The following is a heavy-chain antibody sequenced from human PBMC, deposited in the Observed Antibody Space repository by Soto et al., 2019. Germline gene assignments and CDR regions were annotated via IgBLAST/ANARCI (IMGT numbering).Heavy chain of an antibody. CDR1: GYTFTSYY. V-gene: IGHV1-46*01. CDR2: INPSGGST. CDR3: ARGGEDIVVVTAMIGMIDY. Sequence: PSVKVSCKASGYTFTSYYMHWVRQAPGEGLEWMGIINPSGGSTSYAQKFQGRVTMTRDTSTSTVYMELSSLRSEDTAVYYCARGGEDIVVVTAMIGMIDYWGQGTLVTVSS. D-gene: IGHD2-21*02. J-gene: IGHJ4*02.